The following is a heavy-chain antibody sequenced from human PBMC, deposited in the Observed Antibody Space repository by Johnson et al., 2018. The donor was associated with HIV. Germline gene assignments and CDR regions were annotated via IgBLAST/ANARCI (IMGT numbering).Heavy chain of an antibody. CDR2: ISYDGSNK. V-gene: IGHV3-30*03. J-gene: IGHJ3*02. Sequence: QVQLVESGGGVVQPGRSLRLSCAASGFTFSSYGMHWVRQAPGKGLEWVAVISYDGSNKYYADSVKGRFTISRDNSKNTLYLQMDSLRAEDTALYYCASLVPYYYGRGACEIWGQGTMVTVSS. CDR1: GFTFSSYG. CDR3: ASLVPYYYGRGACEI. D-gene: IGHD3-10*01.